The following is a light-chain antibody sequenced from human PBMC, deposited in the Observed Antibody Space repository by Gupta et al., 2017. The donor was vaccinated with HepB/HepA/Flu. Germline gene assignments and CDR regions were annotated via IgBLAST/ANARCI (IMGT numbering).Light chain of an antibody. CDR2: KNN. Sequence: QAGLTQPPSVSKGLRQTATLTCTGNSNNVGNQGAAWPQQHQGHPPKLLSYKNNNRPSGISERFSASRSGNTASLTITGLQPEDEADYHCSAWDSSLSAQVFGGGTKLTVL. J-gene: IGLJ2*01. V-gene: IGLV10-54*04. CDR3: SAWDSSLSAQV. CDR1: SNNVGNQG.